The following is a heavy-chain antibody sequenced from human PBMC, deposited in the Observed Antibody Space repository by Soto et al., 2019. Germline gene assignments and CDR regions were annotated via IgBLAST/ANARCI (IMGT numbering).Heavy chain of an antibody. V-gene: IGHV3-30-3*01. Sequence: QVQLVESGGGVVQPGRSLSLSCAASGFTFSSYAMHWVRQAPGKGLEWVAVISYDGSNKYYADSVKGRFTISRDNSKNTLYLQMNSLRAEDTAVYYCARAGYCSSTSCYAIQIDYWGQGTLVTVSS. D-gene: IGHD2-2*01. J-gene: IGHJ4*02. CDR1: GFTFSSYA. CDR2: ISYDGSNK. CDR3: ARAGYCSSTSCYAIQIDY.